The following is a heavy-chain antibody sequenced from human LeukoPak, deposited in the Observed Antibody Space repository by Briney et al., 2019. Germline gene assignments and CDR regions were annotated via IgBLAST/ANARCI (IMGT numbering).Heavy chain of an antibody. CDR1: TVSGSSGNW. CDR2: VHKTGKT. V-gene: IGHV4-4*02. D-gene: IGHD7-27*01. J-gene: IGHJ4*02. Sequence: SETLSLTCALSTVSGSSGNWRSWVRQPPGKGLEWIGEVHKTGKTNYNPSLKTRVTISIDASKNQLSLELPSVTAADAAVYYCARELLGAPTPGAYWGQGTRVTVSS. CDR3: ARELLGAPTPGAY.